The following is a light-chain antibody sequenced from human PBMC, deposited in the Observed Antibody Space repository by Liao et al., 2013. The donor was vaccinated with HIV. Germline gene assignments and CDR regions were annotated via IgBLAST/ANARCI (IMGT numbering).Light chain of an antibody. V-gene: IGLV3-1*01. CDR1: NLGDKY. CDR3: QAWDSRIV. J-gene: IGLJ3*02. Sequence: SYELTQSPSVSVSPGQTATITCSGDNLGDKYANWYQQKPGQSPLLVMSQDSQRPSGIPERFSGSNSGNTATLTISGTQAMDEADYYCQAWDSRIVFGGGTKLTVL. CDR2: QDS.